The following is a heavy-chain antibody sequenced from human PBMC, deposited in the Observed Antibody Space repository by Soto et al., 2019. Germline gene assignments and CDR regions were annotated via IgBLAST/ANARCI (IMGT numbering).Heavy chain of an antibody. CDR2: IKQDESEK. D-gene: IGHD2-2*01. Sequence: VGSLRLSCAASGFNFSSYCMSCVRQAPGKGLEWVANIKQDESEKYYVDSVRGRFTISRDNAKNSLFLQMNSLRAEDTAIYYCARLSVSISCFVFDLWGPGTVVTVSS. CDR1: GFNFSSYC. CDR3: ARLSVSISCFVFDL. V-gene: IGHV3-7*03. J-gene: IGHJ3*01.